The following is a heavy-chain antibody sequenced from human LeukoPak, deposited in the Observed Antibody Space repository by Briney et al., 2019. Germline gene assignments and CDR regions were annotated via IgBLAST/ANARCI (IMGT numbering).Heavy chain of an antibody. D-gene: IGHD3-22*01. V-gene: IGHV4-61*02. J-gene: IGHJ3*02. CDR2: IYTSGST. CDR1: GGSTSSGSYY. CDR3: ARDGTYYYDSSGPPTNFDI. Sequence: SQTLSLTCTVSGGSTSSGSYYWGWIRQPAGKGLEWIGRIYTSGSTNYNPSLKSRVTISVDASKNQFSLKLSSVTAADTAVYYCARDGTYYYDSSGPPTNFDIWGQGTMVTVSS.